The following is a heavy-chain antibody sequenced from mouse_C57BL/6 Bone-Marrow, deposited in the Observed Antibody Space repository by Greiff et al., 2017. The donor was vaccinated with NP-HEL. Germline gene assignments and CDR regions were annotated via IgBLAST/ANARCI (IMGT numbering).Heavy chain of an antibody. CDR3: ARGGLLLLS. J-gene: IGHJ2*01. CDR1: GYTFTSYW. D-gene: IGHD1-1*01. Sequence: QVQLQQPGAELVRPGTSVKLSCKASGYTFTSYWMHWVKQRPGQGLEWIGVIDPSDSYTNYNQKFKGKATLTVDTSSSTAYMQLSILTSEDSAVYYCARGGLLLLSWGQGTTLTVSS. CDR2: IDPSDSYT. V-gene: IGHV1-59*01.